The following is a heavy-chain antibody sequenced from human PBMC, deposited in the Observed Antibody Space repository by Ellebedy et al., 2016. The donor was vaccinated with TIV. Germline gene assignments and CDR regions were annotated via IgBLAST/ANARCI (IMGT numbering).Heavy chain of an antibody. J-gene: IGHJ4*02. D-gene: IGHD4-17*01. CDR2: TYYRSRWYN. CDR3: AREHDYGALDY. CDR1: GDSFSSNSGA. Sequence: MPSETLSLTCAISGDSFSSNSGAWNWIRQSPSRGLEWLGRTYYRSRWYNDYAVAVKSRITINPDTSKKQFSLLLNSVTPEDTGIYYCAREHDYGALDYWGQGTLVTVSS. V-gene: IGHV6-1*01.